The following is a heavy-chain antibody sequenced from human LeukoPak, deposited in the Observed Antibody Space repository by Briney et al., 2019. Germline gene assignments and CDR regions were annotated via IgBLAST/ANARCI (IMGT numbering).Heavy chain of an antibody. CDR2: ISSSSSYI. CDR3: ARDLREYCSSTSCPNWYFDL. D-gene: IGHD2-2*01. CDR1: GFTFSSYS. Sequence: GGSLRLSCAASGFTFSSYSMNWVRQAPGKGLERVSSISSSSSYIYYADSVKGRFTISRDNAKNSLYLQMNSLRAEDTAVYYCARDLREYCSSTSCPNWYFDLWGRGTPVTVSS. V-gene: IGHV3-21*01. J-gene: IGHJ2*01.